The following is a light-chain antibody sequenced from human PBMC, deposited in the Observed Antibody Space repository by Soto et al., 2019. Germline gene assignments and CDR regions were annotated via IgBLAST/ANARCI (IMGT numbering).Light chain of an antibody. Sequence: DTQMTQSPSPLSASVGDSVTITCRASQSISSYLNWYQQKPGKAPKLLIYAASSLQSGVPSRFSGSGSGTDFTLTISSLQPEDFVTYYCQQSYSTPLTFGGGTKVDIK. V-gene: IGKV1-39*01. CDR3: QQSYSTPLT. J-gene: IGKJ4*01. CDR2: AAS. CDR1: QSISSY.